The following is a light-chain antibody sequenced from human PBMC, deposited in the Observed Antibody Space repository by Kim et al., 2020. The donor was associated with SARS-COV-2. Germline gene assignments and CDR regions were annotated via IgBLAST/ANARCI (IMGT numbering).Light chain of an antibody. J-gene: IGKJ2*01. CDR1: QSVSSNY. CDR2: LAS. Sequence: ETVLTQSPGTLSLSPGESATLSCRASQSVSSNYLAWYHQRPGQAPRLLIYLASTRATGAPDRFSGSGSGTDFTLTIRRLEPEDSGVFYCQQYDTSPYTFGQGPKLEI. CDR3: QQYDTSPYT. V-gene: IGKV3-20*01.